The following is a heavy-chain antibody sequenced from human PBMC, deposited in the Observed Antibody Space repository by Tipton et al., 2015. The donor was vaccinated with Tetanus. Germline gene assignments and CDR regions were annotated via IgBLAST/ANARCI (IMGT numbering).Heavy chain of an antibody. J-gene: IGHJ4*02. CDR1: GGSISSGNYY. D-gene: IGHD3-10*01. CDR3: ARHESLVGGSYDY. CDR2: LYFGGRT. V-gene: IGHV4-39*01. Sequence: TLSLTCTVSGGSISSGNYYWGWIRQPPGKGLEWIGSLYFGGRTYYSPPLKSRVTISVDPSNNQFSLKLTSVTAADSAVYYCARHESLVGGSYDYWGQGTLVTVSS.